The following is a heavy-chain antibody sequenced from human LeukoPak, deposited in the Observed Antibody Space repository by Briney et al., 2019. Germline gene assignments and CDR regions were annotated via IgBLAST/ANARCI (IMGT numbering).Heavy chain of an antibody. CDR3: ASFPGSYYDYYYGMDV. V-gene: IGHV3-7*01. Sequence: GGSLRLSCAASGFTFSSYWMSWVRQAPGTGLEWVANIKQDGSEKYYVDSVKGRFTISRDNAKNSLYLQMNSLRAEDTAVYYCASFPGSYYDYYYGMDVWGQGTTVTVSS. D-gene: IGHD3-10*01. CDR2: IKQDGSEK. J-gene: IGHJ6*02. CDR1: GFTFSSYW.